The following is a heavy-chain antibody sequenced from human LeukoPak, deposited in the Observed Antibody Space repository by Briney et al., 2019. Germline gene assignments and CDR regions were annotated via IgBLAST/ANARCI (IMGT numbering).Heavy chain of an antibody. CDR3: VGAKHRAYDLDY. CDR1: GFTFSTAA. J-gene: IGHJ4*02. Sequence: SGGSLRLSCAASGFTFSTAAMHWVRQAPGKRLDWVAVISYHGEDIYYADSVKGRFTISRDNSKNTLYLQMNSLTIEDTAVYYCVGAKHRAYDLDYWGQGTLVPV. CDR2: ISYHGEDI. V-gene: IGHV3-30*04. D-gene: IGHD3-22*01.